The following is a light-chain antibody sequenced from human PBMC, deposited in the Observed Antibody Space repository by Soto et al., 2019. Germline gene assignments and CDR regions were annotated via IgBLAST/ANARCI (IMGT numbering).Light chain of an antibody. CDR1: SSDVGGYNY. J-gene: IGLJ2*01. CDR2: DVS. CDR3: SSYTSSSTLVV. Sequence: QSALTQPASVSGSPGQSITISCTGTSSDVGGYNYVSWYQQHPGKAPKLMIYDVSNRPSGVSNRFSGSKSGNTASLTISGLQAEDXADYYCSSYTSSSTLVVFGGGTK. V-gene: IGLV2-14*01.